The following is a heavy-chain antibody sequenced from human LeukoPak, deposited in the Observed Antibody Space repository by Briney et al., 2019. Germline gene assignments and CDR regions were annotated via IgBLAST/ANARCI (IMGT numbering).Heavy chain of an antibody. CDR3: ARGLRGHSPVDY. CDR2: IDHSGST. Sequence: SETLSLTCAVYGGSFSDYYWSWIRQPPGKGLEWIGEIDHSGSTNYNPSLKSRVTISVDTSKNQFSLKLSSVTAADTAMYYCARGLRGHSPVDYWGQGTLVTVSS. V-gene: IGHV4-34*01. J-gene: IGHJ4*02. D-gene: IGHD5-18*01. CDR1: GGSFSDYY.